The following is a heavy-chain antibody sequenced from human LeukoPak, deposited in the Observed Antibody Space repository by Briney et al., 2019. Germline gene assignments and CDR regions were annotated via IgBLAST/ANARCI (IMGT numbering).Heavy chain of an antibody. CDR2: ISAYNGNT. V-gene: IGHV1-18*01. J-gene: IGHJ4*02. D-gene: IGHD3-22*01. Sequence: ASVKVSCKASGYTFTSYGISWVRQAPGQGLEWMGWISAYNGNTNYAQKLQGRVTMTTDTSTSIAYMELRSLRSDDTAVYYCARGNPYYYDSSGYYWRSYYFDYWGQGTLVTVSS. CDR1: GYTFTSYG. CDR3: ARGNPYYYDSSGYYWRSYYFDY.